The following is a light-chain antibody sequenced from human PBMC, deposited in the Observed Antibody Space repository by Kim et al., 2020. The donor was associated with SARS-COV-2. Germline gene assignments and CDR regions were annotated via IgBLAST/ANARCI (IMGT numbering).Light chain of an antibody. V-gene: IGKV3-20*01. CDR1: QSVTGRY. J-gene: IGKJ2*01. Sequence: LSPGERATLACRASQSVTGRYLAWYQQKPGQAPRLLIYDASSRATGIPDRFSGSGSATDFTLTISRLEPEDFAVFYCQQYGISPYTFGQGTKLEIK. CDR3: QQYGISPYT. CDR2: DAS.